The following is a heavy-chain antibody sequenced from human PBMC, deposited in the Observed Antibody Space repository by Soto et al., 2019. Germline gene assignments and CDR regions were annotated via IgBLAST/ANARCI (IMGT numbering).Heavy chain of an antibody. V-gene: IGHV4-39*02. J-gene: IGHJ5*02. D-gene: IGHD2-2*01. CDR1: AGSISSSSYY. CDR2: IYYSGGT. CDR3: ARERTDGARLDP. Sequence: PSETLSLTCTVSAGSISSSSYYWGWIRQHPGKGLEGIGSIYYSGGTYYNPSLKGRVTISVDTSKNQFSLKLSSVTAADTAVYYCARERTDGARLDPWGEGTLVTVSS.